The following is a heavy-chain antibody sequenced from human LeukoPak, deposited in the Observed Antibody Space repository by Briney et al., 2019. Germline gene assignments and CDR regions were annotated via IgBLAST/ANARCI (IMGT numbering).Heavy chain of an antibody. V-gene: IGHV1-2*02. J-gene: IGHJ6*02. Sequence: GASVKVSCKASGYTFTGYNMHWVRQAPGQGLEWMGWINPNSGGTNYAQKFQGRVTMTRDTSISTAYMELSRLRSDDTAVYYCARVPPRGYYDYYYHYYGMDVWGQGTTVTVSS. CDR3: ARVPPRGYYDYYYHYYGMDV. CDR1: GYTFTGYN. CDR2: INPNSGGT. D-gene: IGHD3-22*01.